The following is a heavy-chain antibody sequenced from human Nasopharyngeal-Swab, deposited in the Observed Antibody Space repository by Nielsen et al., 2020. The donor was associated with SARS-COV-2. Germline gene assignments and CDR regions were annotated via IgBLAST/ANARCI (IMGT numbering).Heavy chain of an antibody. CDR3: ARVGAFRGNYGDYEVY. CDR2: IIPIFGTA. Sequence: SVKVSCKASGGTFSSYAISWVRQAPGQGLEWMGGIIPIFGTANYAQKFQGRVTITADKSTSTAYMELCSLRSEDTAVYYCARVGAFRGNYGDYEVYWGQGTLVTVSS. V-gene: IGHV1-69*06. CDR1: GGTFSSYA. J-gene: IGHJ4*02. D-gene: IGHD4-17*01.